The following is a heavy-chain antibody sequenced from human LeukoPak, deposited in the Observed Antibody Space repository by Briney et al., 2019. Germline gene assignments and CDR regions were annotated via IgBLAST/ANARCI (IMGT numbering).Heavy chain of an antibody. V-gene: IGHV4-61*02. CDR2: IYTSGST. CDR3: ARGAWGDFWSGDYFDY. J-gene: IGHJ4*02. CDR1: GGSISSGSYY. D-gene: IGHD3-3*01. Sequence: EPSQTLSLTCTVSGGSISSGSYYWSWIRQPAGKGLEWIGRIYTSGSTNYNPSLKSRVTISVDTSKNQFSLKLSSVTAADTAVYYCARGAWGDFWSGDYFDYWGQGTLVTVSS.